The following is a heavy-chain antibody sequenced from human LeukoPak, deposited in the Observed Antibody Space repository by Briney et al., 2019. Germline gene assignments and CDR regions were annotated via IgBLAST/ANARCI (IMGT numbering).Heavy chain of an antibody. V-gene: IGHV1-2*02. CDR2: INPNSGGT. Sequence: ASVKASCKAYGYTFISNYLNWVRQAPGQGLEWMGWINPNSGGTNYAQKFQGRVIMTWDTSISTASMELSRLRSDDTAVYYCSRGPHWDPHFDFWGQGTLVTVSS. CDR3: SRGPHWDPHFDF. J-gene: IGHJ4*02. D-gene: IGHD7-27*01. CDR1: GYTFISNY.